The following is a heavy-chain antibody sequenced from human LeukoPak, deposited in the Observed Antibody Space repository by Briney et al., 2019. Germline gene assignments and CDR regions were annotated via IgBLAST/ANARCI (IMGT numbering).Heavy chain of an antibody. Sequence: KGXXXVALISYDRRNTYSPASVNGRFTISTDNSKTTLYLQMNSLRAGDTAVYYCAREITAARFDYWGQGTLVTVSS. V-gene: IGHV3-30-3*01. J-gene: IGHJ4*02. CDR2: ISYDRRNT. CDR3: AREITAARFDY. D-gene: IGHD6-13*01.